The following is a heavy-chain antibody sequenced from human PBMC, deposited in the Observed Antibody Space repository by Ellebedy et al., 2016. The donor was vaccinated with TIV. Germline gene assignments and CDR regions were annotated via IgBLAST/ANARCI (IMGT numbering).Heavy chain of an antibody. CDR1: GGSISSYY. J-gene: IGHJ4*02. CDR2: IYYSGST. V-gene: IGHV4-59*01. Sequence: MPSETLSLTCTVSGGSISSYYWSRIRQPPGKGLEWIGYIYYSGSTNYNPSLESRVTIELDTSKNQLSLKMSSVTAADTAVYYCARGPYGSELDYWGQGTLVTVSS. D-gene: IGHD5-12*01. CDR3: ARGPYGSELDY.